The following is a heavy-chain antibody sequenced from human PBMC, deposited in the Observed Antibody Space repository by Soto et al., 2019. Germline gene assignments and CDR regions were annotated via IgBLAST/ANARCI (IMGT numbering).Heavy chain of an antibody. CDR3: GRFPRQMLYGPTRNGMDV. D-gene: IGHD2-2*02. CDR2: IIPAFGTT. V-gene: IGHV1-69*01. CDR1: GGTFGIYA. Sequence: QVQLVQSGAAVSKPGSSVKVSCKASGGTFGIYAIGWVRQAPGQGLEWMGGIIPAFGTTKNAQKFQDRVDMTADESTKTVYMVRKGLRFDDTAVYYGGRFPRQMLYGPTRNGMDVWGQGTTLIVSS. J-gene: IGHJ6*02.